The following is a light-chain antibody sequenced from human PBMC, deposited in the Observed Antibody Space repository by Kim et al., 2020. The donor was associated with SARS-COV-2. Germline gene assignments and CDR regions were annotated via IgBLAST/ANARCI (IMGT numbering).Light chain of an antibody. CDR3: SSYTSSSTYWV. CDR2: DVS. J-gene: IGLJ3*02. CDR1: SSDVGGYNY. Sequence: QSALTQPASVSGSPGQSITISCTGTSSDVGGYNYVSWYQQHPGKAPKLMIYDVSKRPSGVSNRFSGSKSGNTASLTISGLQAEDEADDYCSSYTSSSTYWVFGGGAQLTVL. V-gene: IGLV2-14*01.